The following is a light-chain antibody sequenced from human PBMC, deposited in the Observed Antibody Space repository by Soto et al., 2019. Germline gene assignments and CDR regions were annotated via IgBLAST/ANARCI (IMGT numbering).Light chain of an antibody. CDR1: NTDLGKNS. Sequence: QSVLTQPPSAAASPGQMVTISCSGSNTDLGKNSVTWYQHIPGTAHKLVIYDNENRPSGIPHRFSGSKSVTSSTLGITGVQGGDEAADCCGTWDSSLYTVVFGGGTKLTVL. V-gene: IGLV1-51*01. J-gene: IGLJ2*01. CDR3: GTWDSSLYTVV. CDR2: DNE.